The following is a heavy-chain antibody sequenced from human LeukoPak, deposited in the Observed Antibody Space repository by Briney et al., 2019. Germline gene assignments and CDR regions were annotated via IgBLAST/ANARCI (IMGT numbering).Heavy chain of an antibody. Sequence: ASVKVSCKASGYTFTNYGITWVRQAPGQGLEWMGWISGYQGSTKYAQNFQGRVTMTIDTSTSTAYMDLRSLISDDTAIYFCARSDLGTITTWPFNYWGQGTLVDVSS. D-gene: IGHD5-24*01. J-gene: IGHJ4*02. V-gene: IGHV1-18*01. CDR2: ISGYQGST. CDR3: ARSDLGTITTWPFNY. CDR1: GYTFTNYG.